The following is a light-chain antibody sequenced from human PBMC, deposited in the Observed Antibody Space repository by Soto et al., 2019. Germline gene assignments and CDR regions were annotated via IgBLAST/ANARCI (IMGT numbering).Light chain of an antibody. CDR1: QSISSIY. J-gene: IGKJ2*01. CDR3: QRYYSSPLFT. CDR2: GAS. V-gene: IGKV3-20*01. Sequence: ESVLTQSPGTLSLSPGERATLSCSAGQSISSIYLAGYQQKPGQAPRLLIYGASSRATGVPDRFSGSGSGTEYTLTTSGLEPEDFAVYYCQRYYSSPLFTFGQGTSLEI.